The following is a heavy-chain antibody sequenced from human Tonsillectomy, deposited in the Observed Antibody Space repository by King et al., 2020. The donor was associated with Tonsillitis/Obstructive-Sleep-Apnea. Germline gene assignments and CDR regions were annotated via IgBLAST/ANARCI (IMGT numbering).Heavy chain of an antibody. CDR1: GGSFSGYY. Sequence: VQLQQWGAGLLKPSETLSLTCAVYGGSFSGYYWSWIRQPPGKGLEWIGEINHSGSTNYNPSLKSRVTISVDTSKNQFSLKLSSVTAAATAGYYCARGPTYYDILTGAFDIWGQGTMVTVSS. D-gene: IGHD3-9*01. V-gene: IGHV4-34*01. CDR2: INHSGST. CDR3: ARGPTYYDILTGAFDI. J-gene: IGHJ3*02.